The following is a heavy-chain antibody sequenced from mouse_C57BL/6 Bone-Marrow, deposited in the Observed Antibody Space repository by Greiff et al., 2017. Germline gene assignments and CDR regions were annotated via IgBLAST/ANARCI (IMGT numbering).Heavy chain of an antibody. CDR3: ARSDYGSSFDY. CDR2: INPSNGGT. V-gene: IGHV1-53*01. D-gene: IGHD1-1*01. CDR1: GYTFTSYW. Sequence: VQLQQSGTELVKPGASVKLSCKASGYTFTSYWMHWVKQRPGQGLEWIGNINPSNGGTNYNEKFKSKATLTVDKSSSTAYMQLSSLTSEDSAVYYGARSDYGSSFDYWGQGTTLTVSS. J-gene: IGHJ2*01.